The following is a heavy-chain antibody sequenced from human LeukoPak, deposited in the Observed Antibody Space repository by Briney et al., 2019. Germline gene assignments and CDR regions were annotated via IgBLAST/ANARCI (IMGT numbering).Heavy chain of an antibody. D-gene: IGHD2-2*01. CDR2: INPNSGGT. V-gene: IGHV1-2*02. CDR3: ARDGHVTIVVPAAPSWFDP. J-gene: IGHJ5*02. Sequence: ASVKVSCKASGYTFTSYYMHWVRQAPGQGLEWMGWINPNSGGTNYAQKFQGRVTMTRDTSISTAYMELSRLRSDDTAVYYCARDGHVTIVVPAAPSWFDPWGQGTLVTVSS. CDR1: GYTFTSYY.